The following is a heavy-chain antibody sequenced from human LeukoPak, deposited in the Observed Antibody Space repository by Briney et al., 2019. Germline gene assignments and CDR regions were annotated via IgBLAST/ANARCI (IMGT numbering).Heavy chain of an antibody. CDR2: LIGTAGNT. D-gene: IGHD3-10*01. CDR1: GFTLNNHG. Sequence: GGSLRLSCAASGFTLNNHGMTWVRQAPGKGLEWVATLIGTAGNTYYADSVKGRFTISRDNSENTLYLQMNSLRAEDTAVYYCAKDRYGSGGFDYWGQGTLVTVSS. CDR3: AKDRYGSGGFDY. V-gene: IGHV3-23*01. J-gene: IGHJ4*02.